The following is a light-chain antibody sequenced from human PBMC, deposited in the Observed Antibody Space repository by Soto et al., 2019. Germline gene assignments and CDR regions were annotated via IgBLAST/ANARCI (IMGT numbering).Light chain of an antibody. V-gene: IGKV1-5*01. CDR1: QSISSW. J-gene: IGKJ1*01. Sequence: DIQITQSPSTLSASVGDRATITCRASQSISSWLAWYQQKPGKAPKLLIYDASSLESGVPSRFSGSGSGTEFTLTISSLQPDDFATYYCQQYNSYPVTFGQGTKVDIK. CDR2: DAS. CDR3: QQYNSYPVT.